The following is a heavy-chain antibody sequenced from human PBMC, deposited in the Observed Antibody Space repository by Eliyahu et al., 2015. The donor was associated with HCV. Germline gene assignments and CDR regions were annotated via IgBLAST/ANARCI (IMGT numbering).Heavy chain of an antibody. CDR2: ISYDGSNK. Sequence: VQLVESGGGVVQPGRSLRLSCAAXGFTFSTYGVHWVRQAPGKGLEWMAVISYDGSNKYYADSVKGRFTISRDNSKNTLYLQMNSLRPEDTAVYYCATRDGFNYGYWGQGTLVTVSS. CDR3: ATRDGFNYGY. CDR1: GFTFSTYG. V-gene: IGHV3-30*03. J-gene: IGHJ4*02. D-gene: IGHD5-24*01.